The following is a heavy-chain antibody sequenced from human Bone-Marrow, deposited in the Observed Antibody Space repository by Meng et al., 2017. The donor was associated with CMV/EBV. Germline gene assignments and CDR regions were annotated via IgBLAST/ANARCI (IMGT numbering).Heavy chain of an antibody. D-gene: IGHD3-16*02. CDR1: GGSISSYY. J-gene: IGHJ3*02. V-gene: IGHV4-59*01. CDR3: AGYIPGPDAFDI. CDR2: IYYSGST. Sequence: SETLSLTCTVSGGSISSYYWSWIRQPPGKGLEWIGYIYYSGSTNYNPSLKSRVTISVDTSKNQFSLKLSSVTAADTAVYYCAGYIPGPDAFDIWGQGTMVTVS.